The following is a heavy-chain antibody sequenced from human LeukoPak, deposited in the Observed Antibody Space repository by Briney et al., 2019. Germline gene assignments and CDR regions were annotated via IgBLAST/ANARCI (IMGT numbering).Heavy chain of an antibody. CDR3: AKGASSGWLLYWFDP. V-gene: IGHV3-23*01. CDR1: GFTFSDYA. D-gene: IGHD6-19*01. J-gene: IGHJ5*02. Sequence: GGSLRLSCAASGFTFSDYAMTWVRQAPGKGLQWVSGISGSGASTYYGDSVKGRFIISRDNSKNTLYLQIDSLRAEDTAVYYCAKGASSGWLLYWFDPWGQGTLGTVSS. CDR2: ISGSGAST.